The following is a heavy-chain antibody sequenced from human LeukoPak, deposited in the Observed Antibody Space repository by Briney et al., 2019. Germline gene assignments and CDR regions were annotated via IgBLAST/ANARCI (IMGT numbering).Heavy chain of an antibody. J-gene: IGHJ4*02. CDR3: ARDALWSGETTRFDY. V-gene: IGHV1-18*04. Sequence: ASVKVSCKASGYTFTSYGISWVRQAPGQGLEWMGWISAYNGNTNYAQKLQGRVTMTTGTSTSTAYMELRSLRSDDTAVYYCARDALWSGETTRFDYWGQGTLVTVSS. D-gene: IGHD3-10*01. CDR2: ISAYNGNT. CDR1: GYTFTSYG.